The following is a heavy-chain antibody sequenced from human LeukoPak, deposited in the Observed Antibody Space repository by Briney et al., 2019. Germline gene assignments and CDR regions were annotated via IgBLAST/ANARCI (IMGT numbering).Heavy chain of an antibody. J-gene: IGHJ4*02. D-gene: IGHD1-1*01. CDR3: ARDRVNWNDVGALFDY. V-gene: IGHV3-53*01. CDR1: GFTVSTNY. Sequence: PGGSLRLSCAASGFTVSTNYMSWVRQAPGKGLEWVSLIYSGGNTYYADSVKGRFTISRDNSKNTLYLQMNSLSAEDTAVYYCARDRVNWNDVGALFDYWGQGTLVTVSS. CDR2: IYSGGNT.